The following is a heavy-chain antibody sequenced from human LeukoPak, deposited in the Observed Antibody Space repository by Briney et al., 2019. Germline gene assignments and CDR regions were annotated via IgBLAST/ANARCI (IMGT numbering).Heavy chain of an antibody. V-gene: IGHV3-21*01. CDR3: AKDRGILGDNYDAFHI. D-gene: IGHD1-26*01. CDR1: GFTFSTYS. Sequence: GGSLRLSCAASGFTFSTYSLSWVRQAPGKGLEWVSSISSGSTDIHYADSVKGRFTISRDNAKNSLYLQTNSLRAEDTAVYYCAKDRGILGDNYDAFHIWGQGTMVTVSS. J-gene: IGHJ3*02. CDR2: ISSGSTDI.